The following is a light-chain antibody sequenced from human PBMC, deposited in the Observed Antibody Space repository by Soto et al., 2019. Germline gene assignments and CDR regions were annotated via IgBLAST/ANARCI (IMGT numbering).Light chain of an antibody. CDR2: GNS. Sequence: QSVLTQPPSVSGAPGQRVTISCTGSSSNIGAGYDVHWYQQLPGTAPKLLIYGNSNRPSGVPDRVSSAKSGTSASLALTGLPAVDEGEYYCQSYESTVRRSLFGGGTKLTVL. V-gene: IGLV1-40*01. J-gene: IGLJ3*02. CDR3: QSYESTVRRSL. CDR1: SSNIGAGYD.